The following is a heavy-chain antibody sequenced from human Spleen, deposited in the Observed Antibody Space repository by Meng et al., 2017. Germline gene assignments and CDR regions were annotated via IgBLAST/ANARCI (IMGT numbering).Heavy chain of an antibody. CDR1: GDSISSSSYY. V-gene: IGHV4-39*07. CDR2: IYYSGST. CDR3: VRVEAYGGGWTEYQYYGLDV. J-gene: IGHJ6*02. Sequence: GSLRLSCSVSGDSISSSSYYWGWIRQPPGKGLEWIGSIYYSGSTYYNPPLKSRVTISVDTSKNQFSLKLRSMTAADTAVYFCVRVEAYGGGWTEYQYYGLDVWGQGTTVTVSS. D-gene: IGHD6-19*01.